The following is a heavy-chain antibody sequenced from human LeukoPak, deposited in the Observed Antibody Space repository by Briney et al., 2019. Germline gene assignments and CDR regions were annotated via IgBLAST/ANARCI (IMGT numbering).Heavy chain of an antibody. D-gene: IGHD5-18*01. J-gene: IGHJ3*02. CDR1: GFTFSSYD. CDR2: IGTAGDT. CDR3: ARGGLDRALFPSDAFDT. Sequence: PGGSLRLSCAASGFTFSSYDMHWVRQATGKGLEWVSAIGTAGDTYYPGSVKGRFTISRENAKNSLYLQMNSLRAEDTAVYYCARGGLDRALFPSDAFDTWGQGTMVTVSS. V-gene: IGHV3-13*01.